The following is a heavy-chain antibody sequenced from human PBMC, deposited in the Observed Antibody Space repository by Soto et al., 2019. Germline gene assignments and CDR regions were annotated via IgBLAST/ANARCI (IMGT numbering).Heavy chain of an antibody. Sequence: SETLSLTCAVSGGSISSGGYSWSWIRQPPGKGLEWIGYIYHSGSTYYNPSLKSRVTISVDRSKNQFSLKLSSVTAADTAVYYCARGNNWATSYYFDYWGQGTLVTVSS. CDR1: GGSISSGGYS. CDR2: IYHSGST. CDR3: ARGNNWATSYYFDY. J-gene: IGHJ4*02. D-gene: IGHD1-20*01. V-gene: IGHV4-30-2*01.